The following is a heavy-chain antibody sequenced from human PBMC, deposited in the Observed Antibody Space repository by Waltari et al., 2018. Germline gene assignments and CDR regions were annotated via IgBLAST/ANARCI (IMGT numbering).Heavy chain of an antibody. CDR1: GFTFSSYW. CDR3: ARDLRVHAFDI. J-gene: IGHJ3*02. V-gene: IGHV3-74*01. CDR2: INSDGSST. Sequence: EVQLVESGGGLVQPGASLRRSCAASGFTFSSYWMHWVRQAPGKGLVWVSRINSDGSSTSYADSVKGRFTISRDNAKNTLYLQMNSLRAEDTAVYYCARDLRVHAFDIWGQGTMVTVSS.